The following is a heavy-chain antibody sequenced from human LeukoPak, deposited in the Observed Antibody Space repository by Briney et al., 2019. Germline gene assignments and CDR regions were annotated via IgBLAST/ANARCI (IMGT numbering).Heavy chain of an antibody. CDR2: IYYSGST. V-gene: IGHV4-39*01. CDR1: GGSISSSSYY. D-gene: IGHD6-19*01. CDR3: ARPRSRGWYLGNAFDI. Sequence: SETLSLTCTVSGGSISSSSYYWGWIRQPPGKGLEWIGSIYYSGSTYYNPSLKSRVTISVDTSKNWFSLKLSSVTAADTAVYYCARPRSRGWYLGNAFDIWGQGTMVTVSS. J-gene: IGHJ3*02.